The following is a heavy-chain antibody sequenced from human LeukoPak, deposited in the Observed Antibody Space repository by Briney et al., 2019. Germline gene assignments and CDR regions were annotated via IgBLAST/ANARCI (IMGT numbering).Heavy chain of an antibody. Sequence: PSETLSLTCTVSGGSTSSYYWSWLRQPPGKGLEWIGYIYYSGSTNYNPSLKSRVTISVDTSKNQFSLKLSSVTAADTAVYYCARDKSGYDSSGYYLSRGDWFDPWGQGTLVTVSS. V-gene: IGHV4-59*01. CDR1: GGSTSSYY. J-gene: IGHJ5*02. CDR3: ARDKSGYDSSGYYLSRGDWFDP. CDR2: IYYSGST. D-gene: IGHD3-22*01.